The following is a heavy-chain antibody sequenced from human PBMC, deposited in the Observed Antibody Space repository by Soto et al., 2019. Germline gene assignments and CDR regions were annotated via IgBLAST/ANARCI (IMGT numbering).Heavy chain of an antibody. CDR1: GYTFTNHD. V-gene: IGHV1-8*01. D-gene: IGHD3-10*01. CDR2: MIPDSGRT. Sequence: QVQLVQSGAEVKKPGASVKVSCKASGYTFTNHDINWVRQVPGQGLEWMGWMIPDSGRTGYAQKFQGRVTMTRNTSISTAYMELSSLRNEDTAVYYCARGDQFGFGVDYWGQGTLVTVSS. J-gene: IGHJ4*02. CDR3: ARGDQFGFGVDY.